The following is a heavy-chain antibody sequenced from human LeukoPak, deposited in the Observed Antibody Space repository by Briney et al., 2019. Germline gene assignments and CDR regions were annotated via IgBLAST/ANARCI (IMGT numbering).Heavy chain of an antibody. Sequence: GGSLRLSCATSGFTFSSFGMNSVRQAPGKGLEWLSYISSGSSAKYYADSVKGRFTISRDNDKNSLYLQMNSLRAEDTAVYYCARRESITIFGVILYAFDIWGQGTMVTVSS. CDR1: GFTFSSFG. V-gene: IGHV3-48*01. CDR2: ISSGSSAK. CDR3: ARRESITIFGVILYAFDI. D-gene: IGHD3-3*01. J-gene: IGHJ3*02.